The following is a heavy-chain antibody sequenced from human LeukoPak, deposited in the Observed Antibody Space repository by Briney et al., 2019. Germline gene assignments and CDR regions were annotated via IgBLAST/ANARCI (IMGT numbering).Heavy chain of an antibody. CDR1: GGSISSYY. CDR3: AREGVYYGSGSYGDY. D-gene: IGHD3-10*01. Sequence: PSETLSLTCTVSGGSISSYYWSWIRQPAGKGLEWIGRIYTSGSTNYNPSLKSRVTMSVDTSKNQFSLKLSSVTAADTAVYYCAREGVYYGSGSYGDYWGQGTLVTVSS. V-gene: IGHV4-4*07. CDR2: IYTSGST. J-gene: IGHJ4*02.